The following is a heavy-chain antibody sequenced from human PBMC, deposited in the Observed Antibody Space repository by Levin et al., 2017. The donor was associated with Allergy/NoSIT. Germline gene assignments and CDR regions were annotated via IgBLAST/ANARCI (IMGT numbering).Heavy chain of an antibody. CDR2: INQGGSEK. J-gene: IGHJ4*02. D-gene: IGHD2-15*01. CDR3: ARDGVDAGVYFDY. V-gene: IGHV3-7*01. CDR1: GFTFSSHW. Sequence: ESLKISCTASGFTFSSHWMSWVRPAPGKGLEWVANINQGGSEKYYMDSVKGRFTTSRDNAKNSLYLQMNSLRAEDTAVYYCARDGVDAGVYFDYWGQGALVTVSS.